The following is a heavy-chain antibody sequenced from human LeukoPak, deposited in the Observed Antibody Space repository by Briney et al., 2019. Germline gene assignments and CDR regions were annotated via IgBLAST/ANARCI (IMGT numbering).Heavy chain of an antibody. CDR3: AREGYYDSSGVGFFLFDR. CDR2: INAYNGNT. D-gene: IGHD3-22*01. Sequence: VASVKVSCKASGYTFTSYGMRWVRQAPGQGLEWMGWINAYNGNTNYAQKLQGRVTMTTDTSTSTAYTELRSLRSGDTAVYYCAREGYYDSSGVGFFLFDRWGQGTLVTVSS. V-gene: IGHV1-18*04. CDR1: GYTFTSYG. J-gene: IGHJ5*02.